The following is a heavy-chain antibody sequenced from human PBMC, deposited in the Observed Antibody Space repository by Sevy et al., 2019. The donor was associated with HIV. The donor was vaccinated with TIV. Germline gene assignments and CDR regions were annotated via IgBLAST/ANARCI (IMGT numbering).Heavy chain of an antibody. J-gene: IGHJ4*02. D-gene: IGHD3-10*01. CDR3: ARDGSHYGQRRFDY. V-gene: IGHV3-53*01. CDR1: GFIVSSNY. Sequence: GGSLRLSCAASGFIVSSNYMNWVRQAPGKGLEWVSIIYSGATTYYADSVKGRFTISRDISKNTLYLQMNSLRAEDTAMYYCARDGSHYGQRRFDYWGQGTLVTVSS. CDR2: IYSGATT.